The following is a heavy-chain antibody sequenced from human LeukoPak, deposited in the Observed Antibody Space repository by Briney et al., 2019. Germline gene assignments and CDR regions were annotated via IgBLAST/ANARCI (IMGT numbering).Heavy chain of an antibody. Sequence: PGGSLRLSCAASGFTFSSYSMSWVRQAPGKGLEWVSSITSTSDYIYYADSVKGRFTISRDNAKNSLYLQMNSLRAEDTAVYYCARDGTGWGAFDIWGQGTMVTVSS. V-gene: IGHV3-21*01. J-gene: IGHJ3*02. CDR2: ITSTSDYI. CDR3: ARDGTGWGAFDI. CDR1: GFTFSSYS. D-gene: IGHD1/OR15-1a*01.